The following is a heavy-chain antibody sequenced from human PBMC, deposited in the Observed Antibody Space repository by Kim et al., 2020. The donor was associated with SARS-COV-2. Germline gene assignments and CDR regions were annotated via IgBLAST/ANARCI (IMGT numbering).Heavy chain of an antibody. J-gene: IGHJ6*03. CDR1: GGSISSYY. CDR3: ASSGGSYAYYYYYMDV. V-gene: IGHV4-59*01. CDR2: IYYSGST. D-gene: IGHD1-26*01. Sequence: SETLSLTCTVSGGSISSYYWSWIRQPPGKGLEWIGYIYYSGSTNYNPSLKSRVTISVDTSKNQFSLKLSSVTAADTAVYYCASSGGSYAYYYYYMDVWGKGTTVTVSS.